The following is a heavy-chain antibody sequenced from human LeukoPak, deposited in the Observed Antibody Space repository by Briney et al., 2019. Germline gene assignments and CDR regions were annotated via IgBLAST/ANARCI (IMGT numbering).Heavy chain of an antibody. V-gene: IGHV4-59*08. CDR2: IYYSGST. CDR1: GGSIGSYY. D-gene: IGHD2-2*01. J-gene: IGHJ4*02. CDR3: ARHEVRGLYFDY. Sequence: SETLSLTCTVSGGSIGSYYWSWIRQPPGRGLEWIGYIYYSGSTNYNASLKSRVTISVDTSKKQFSLKLTSVTAADTAVYYCARHEVRGLYFDYWGQGTLVTVSS.